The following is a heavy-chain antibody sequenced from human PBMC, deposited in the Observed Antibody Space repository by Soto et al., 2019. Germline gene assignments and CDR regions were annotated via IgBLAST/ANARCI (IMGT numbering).Heavy chain of an antibody. V-gene: IGHV4-30-4*01. D-gene: IGHD2-2*01. CDR1: GGSISSGDYY. CDR2: IYYSGST. J-gene: IGHJ4*02. CDR3: ARAPDIVVVPAAMSWYFDY. Sequence: PSETLSLTCTVSGGSISSGDYYWSWIRQPPGKGLEWIGYIYYSGSTYYNPSLKSRVTISVDTSKNQFSLKLSSVTAADTAVYYCARAPDIVVVPAAMSWYFDYWGQGTLVTLSS.